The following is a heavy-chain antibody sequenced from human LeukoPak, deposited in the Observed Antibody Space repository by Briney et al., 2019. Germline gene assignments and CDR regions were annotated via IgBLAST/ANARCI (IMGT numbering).Heavy chain of an antibody. Sequence: SVKVSCKASGGTFSSYAISWVRQAPGQGLEWMGGIIPIFGTANYAQKFQGRVTITADESTSTAYMELSSLRSEDTAVYYCAREGPTDDYGDPWGHYFDYWGQGTLVTVSS. J-gene: IGHJ4*02. D-gene: IGHD4-17*01. CDR2: IIPIFGTA. CDR1: GGTFSSYA. CDR3: AREGPTDDYGDPWGHYFDY. V-gene: IGHV1-69*13.